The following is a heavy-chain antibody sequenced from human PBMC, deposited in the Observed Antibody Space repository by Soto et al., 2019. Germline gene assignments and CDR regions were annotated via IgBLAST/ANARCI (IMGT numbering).Heavy chain of an antibody. Sequence: EVQVVESGGGLVQPGGSLRLSCAASGFTFDDYAMHWVRQAPGKGLEWVSGISWNSGSIGYADSVKGRFTISRDNAKNSLYLQMNSLRAEDTALYYCAKASAGGVGLFDFWGQGTLVTVSA. CDR3: AKASAGGVGLFDF. CDR1: GFTFDDYA. CDR2: ISWNSGSI. J-gene: IGHJ4*02. V-gene: IGHV3-9*01. D-gene: IGHD3-10*01.